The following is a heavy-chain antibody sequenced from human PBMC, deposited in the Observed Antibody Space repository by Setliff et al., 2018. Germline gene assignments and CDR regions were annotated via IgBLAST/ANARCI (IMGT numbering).Heavy chain of an antibody. D-gene: IGHD3-3*01. CDR2: TNTNTGNP. V-gene: IGHV7-4-1*02. J-gene: IGHJ4*02. CDR1: GYTFTRYA. Sequence: ASVKVSCKASGYTFTRYAMNWVRQAPGQGLEWMGWTNTNTGNPTYAQGFTGRFVFSLDTSVSTAYLQISSLKAEDTAVYYCARAWYYNFWSGSQIEYWGQGTLVTVSS. CDR3: ARAWYYNFWSGSQIEY.